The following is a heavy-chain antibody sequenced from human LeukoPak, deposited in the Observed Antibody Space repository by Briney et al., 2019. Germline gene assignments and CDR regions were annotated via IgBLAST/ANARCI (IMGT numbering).Heavy chain of an antibody. Sequence: SETLSLTCAVSGYSISSGYYWGWIRQPPGKGLEWIGSIYHSGSTYYNPSLKSRVTISVDTSKNLFSLKLSSVTAADTAVYYCASVAAAGNVDYWGQGTLVTVSS. CDR2: IYHSGST. V-gene: IGHV4-38-2*01. CDR1: GYSISSGYY. D-gene: IGHD6-13*01. CDR3: ASVAAAGNVDY. J-gene: IGHJ4*02.